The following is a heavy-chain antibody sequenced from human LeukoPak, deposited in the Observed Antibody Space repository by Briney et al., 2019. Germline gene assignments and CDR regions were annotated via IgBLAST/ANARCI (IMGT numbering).Heavy chain of an antibody. CDR2: IYYSGST. J-gene: IGHJ3*02. Sequence: PSETLSLTCTVSGGSISSGGYYWSWIRQHPGKGLEWIGYIYYSGSTSYNPSLKSRVTISVDTSKNQFSLKLSSVTAADTAVYYCARVWGTSDAFDIWGQGTMVTVSS. CDR3: ARVWGTSDAFDI. D-gene: IGHD7-27*01. V-gene: IGHV4-31*03. CDR1: GGSISSGGYY.